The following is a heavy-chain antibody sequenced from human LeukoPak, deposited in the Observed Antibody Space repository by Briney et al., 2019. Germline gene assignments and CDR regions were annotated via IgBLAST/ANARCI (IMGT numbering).Heavy chain of an antibody. CDR2: IYHSGRT. J-gene: IGHJ4*02. Sequence: SETLSLTCAVSGGSISSNNWWHWVRQPPGKALEWIGEIYHSGRTNYNPSLKSRVTISVDKSKNQFSLKLSSVTAADTAVYYCAREADGAMGPNFDYWGQGTLVTVSS. V-gene: IGHV4-4*02. CDR3: AREADGAMGPNFDY. CDR1: GGSISSNNW. D-gene: IGHD2-2*01.